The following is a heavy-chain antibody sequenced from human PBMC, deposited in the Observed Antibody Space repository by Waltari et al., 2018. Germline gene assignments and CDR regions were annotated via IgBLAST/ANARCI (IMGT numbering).Heavy chain of an antibody. CDR3: ARDVEGDGVLYGSPRRFDY. CDR1: NFYISNGYY. Sequence: QVQLQESGPGLVKPSETLSLTCAVSNFYISNGYYWGWIRQPPGKGLEWIGSMYYRGTTYYNPSLTGRVTISVDTSKNNLFLNLNSVTAADTAVYYCARDVEGDGVLYGSPRRFDYWGQGILVTVSS. V-gene: IGHV4-38-2*02. D-gene: IGHD3-10*01. CDR2: MYYRGTT. J-gene: IGHJ4*02.